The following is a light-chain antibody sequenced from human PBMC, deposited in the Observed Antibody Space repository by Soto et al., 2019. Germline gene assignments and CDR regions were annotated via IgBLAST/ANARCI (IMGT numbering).Light chain of an antibody. J-gene: IGLJ2*01. CDR3: AAWDDSLSGEV. CDR2: RHD. CDR1: SSNIGSNY. Sequence: QSVLTQPPSASGTPGQRVTISCSGSSSNIGSNYVYWYRQLPGTAPKLLIYRHDQRPSGVPDRFSGSRSGTSASLAISGLRSEDEAEYYCAAWDDSLSGEVFGGGTKVTVL. V-gene: IGLV1-47*01.